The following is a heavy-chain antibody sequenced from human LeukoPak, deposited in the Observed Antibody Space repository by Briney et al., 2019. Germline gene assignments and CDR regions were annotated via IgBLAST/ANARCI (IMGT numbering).Heavy chain of an antibody. CDR2: ISTYNGNT. CDR1: GYTFSNYG. D-gene: IGHD1-26*01. V-gene: IGHV1-18*01. Sequence: ASVKVSCKASGYTFSNYGISWVRQAPGQGLEWMGWISTYNGNTNYAQKLQGRVTMTTDTSTSTAYMELRSLRSDDTAVYYCARVEWELPVDYWGQGTLVTVSS. J-gene: IGHJ4*02. CDR3: ARVEWELPVDY.